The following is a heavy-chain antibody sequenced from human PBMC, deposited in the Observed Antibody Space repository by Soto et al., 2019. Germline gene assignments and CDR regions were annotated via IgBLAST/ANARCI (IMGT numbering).Heavy chain of an antibody. CDR3: AKDIHDFWSGYYYYGMDV. CDR2: ISWDGGST. CDR1: GFTFDEYT. D-gene: IGHD3-3*01. J-gene: IGHJ6*02. Sequence: GGSLRLSWAASGFTFDEYTMHWVRQAPGKGLEWVSLISWDGGSTYYADSVKGRFTISRDNSKNSLYLQMNSLRTEDTALYYCAKDIHDFWSGYYYYGMDVWGQGTTVTVSS. V-gene: IGHV3-43*01.